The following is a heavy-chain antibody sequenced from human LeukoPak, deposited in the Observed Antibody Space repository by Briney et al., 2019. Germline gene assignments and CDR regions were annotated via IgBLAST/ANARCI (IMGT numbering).Heavy chain of an antibody. CDR1: GGTFSSYA. V-gene: IGHV1-18*01. J-gene: IGHJ4*02. CDR2: SNPNNGGT. D-gene: IGHD3-22*01. Sequence: ASVKGSCKASGGTFSSYAISWVRQAPGQGREWIGWSNPNNGGTNYARKFQGRVTMTTDTSTSTAYMELRRLTSDDTAVYYCARDDDSTGAYMNFDSWGQGNLVTVSS. CDR3: ARDDDSTGAYMNFDS.